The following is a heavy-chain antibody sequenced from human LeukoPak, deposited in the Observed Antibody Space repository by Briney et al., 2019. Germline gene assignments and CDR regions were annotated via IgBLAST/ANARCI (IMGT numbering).Heavy chain of an antibody. D-gene: IGHD1-26*01. Sequence: PGGSLRLSCAASGFNITNNYMRWVRQAPGKGLEWVSVIYSGGDTDYADSVRGRFTISRDNSKNTVYLQMISLRVEDTALYYCVRDPRSFSGLTYWGQGTPVSVSS. CDR2: IYSGGDT. V-gene: IGHV3-53*01. CDR1: GFNITNNY. J-gene: IGHJ4*02. CDR3: VRDPRSFSGLTY.